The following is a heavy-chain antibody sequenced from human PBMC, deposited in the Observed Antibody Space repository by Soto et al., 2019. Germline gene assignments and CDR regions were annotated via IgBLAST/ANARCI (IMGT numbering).Heavy chain of an antibody. D-gene: IGHD1-7*01. CDR3: ARDKDRLQLGGNYCFILDV. Sequence: QVQLVQSGAEVKKPGSSVKVSCKASGGTFRTSAFSWVRQAPGQGLEWVGGIMPVFRRPKYAQNFQDRVTITADESTSTAYMERNSLRSDDTAVYYCARDKDRLQLGGNYCFILDVWGQGTAVTVSS. CDR1: GGTFRTSA. J-gene: IGHJ6*02. V-gene: IGHV1-69*12. CDR2: IMPVFRRP.